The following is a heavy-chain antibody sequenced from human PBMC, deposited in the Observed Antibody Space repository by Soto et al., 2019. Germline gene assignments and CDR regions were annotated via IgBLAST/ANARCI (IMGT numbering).Heavy chain of an antibody. V-gene: IGHV5-10-1*01. J-gene: IGHJ6*02. CDR2: IDPSDSYT. D-gene: IGHD4-17*01. CDR3: ARHTPPDSGDYYYYGMDV. Sequence: GEALKISCKGSGYSFTSYWISWVRQMPGKGLEWMGRIDPSDSYTNYSPSFQGHVTISADKSISTAYPQWSSLKASDTAMYYCARHTPPDSGDYYYYGMDVWGQGTTVTVSS. CDR1: GYSFTSYW.